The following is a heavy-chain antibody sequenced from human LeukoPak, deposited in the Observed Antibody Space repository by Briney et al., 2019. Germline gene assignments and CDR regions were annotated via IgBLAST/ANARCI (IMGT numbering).Heavy chain of an antibody. CDR3: ARVYVGYDSSGYYFYYFDY. CDR1: GYTFTSYG. V-gene: IGHV1-18*04. CDR2: ISAYNGNT. J-gene: IGHJ4*02. Sequence: ASVKVSCKASGYTFTSYGVSWVRQAPGQGLEWMGWISAYNGNTNYAQKLQGRVTMTTDTSTSTAYMELRSLRSDDTAVYYCARVYVGYDSSGYYFYYFDYWGQGTLVTVSS. D-gene: IGHD3-22*01.